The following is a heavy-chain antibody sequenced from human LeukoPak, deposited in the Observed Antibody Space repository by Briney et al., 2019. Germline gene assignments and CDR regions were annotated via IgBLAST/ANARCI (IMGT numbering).Heavy chain of an antibody. V-gene: IGHV3-21*01. J-gene: IGHJ3*02. D-gene: IGHD3-10*01. CDR2: ISSSSRYI. CDR3: ARSATYYTGSGSPSLGPDAFDI. Sequence: AGNLRRSCAASSFTFSCFSMNWHRHAPGNGLEWVSNISSSSRYISYTDSGRVTFTISRDNAKNSLYLQMHSLEAEDAAVYYCARSATYYTGSGSPSLGPDAFDISGARKMVTVSS. CDR1: SFTFSCFS.